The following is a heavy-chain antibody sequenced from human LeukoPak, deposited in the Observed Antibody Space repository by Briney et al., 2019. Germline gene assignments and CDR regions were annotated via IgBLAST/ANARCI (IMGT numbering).Heavy chain of an antibody. V-gene: IGHV3-30*18. J-gene: IGHJ6*02. Sequence: GGSLRLSCAASGFTFSSYGMHWVRQAPGKGLEWVAVISYDGSNKYYADSVKGRFTISRDKSENTLYLQMNSLRAEDTAVYYCAKGPLRDALDVWGQGTTVTVSS. CDR1: GFTFSSYG. CDR2: ISYDGSNK. CDR3: AKGPLRDALDV. D-gene: IGHD3-16*01.